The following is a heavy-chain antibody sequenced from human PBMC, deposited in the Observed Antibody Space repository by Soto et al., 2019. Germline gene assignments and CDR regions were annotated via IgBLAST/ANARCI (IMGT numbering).Heavy chain of an antibody. CDR2: INSDGSST. J-gene: IGHJ4*02. V-gene: IGHV3-74*01. Sequence: EVQLVESGGGIVQPEGSLRLSCAASGFTFSSYWMHWVHQVPGKGLVWVSRINSDGSSTTYADSVKGRFTISRDNAKNTLYLQVNSLTHEDTAVYYCARPRYDGSGTPFDYWGQGTLVTVSS. CDR1: GFTFSSYW. D-gene: IGHD3-22*01. CDR3: ARPRYDGSGTPFDY.